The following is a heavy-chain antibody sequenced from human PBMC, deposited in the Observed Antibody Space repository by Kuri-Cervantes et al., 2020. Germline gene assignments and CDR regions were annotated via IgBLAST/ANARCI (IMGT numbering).Heavy chain of an antibody. J-gene: IGHJ3*02. V-gene: IGHV4-59*01. Sequence: SETLPLTCTVSGGSISSYYWSWIRQPPGKGLEWIGYIYYSGSTNYNPSLKSRVTISVDTPKNQFSLKLSSVTAADTAVYYCASGRGGAFDIWGQGTMVTVSS. CDR1: GGSISSYY. CDR2: IYYSGST. D-gene: IGHD1-1*01. CDR3: ASGRGGAFDI.